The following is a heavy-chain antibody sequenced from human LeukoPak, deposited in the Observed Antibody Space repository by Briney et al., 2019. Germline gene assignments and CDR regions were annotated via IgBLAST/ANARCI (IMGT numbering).Heavy chain of an antibody. CDR3: AKEMGQQLVLPDAFDI. J-gene: IGHJ3*02. CDR1: GFTFRRFA. Sequence: GGSLRLSCATSGFTFRRFAMSWVRQAPGKGVEWVSAISGSGTSTYYAHSVKGRFTVSRDNSETTLYLQMNSLRADDTAVYYCAKEMGQQLVLPDAFDIWGQGTMVTVSS. V-gene: IGHV3-23*01. CDR2: ISGSGTST. D-gene: IGHD6-6*01.